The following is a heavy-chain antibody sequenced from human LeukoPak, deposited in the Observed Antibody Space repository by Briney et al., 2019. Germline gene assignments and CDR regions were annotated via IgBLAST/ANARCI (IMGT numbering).Heavy chain of an antibody. D-gene: IGHD2-15*01. CDR3: ARDCSGGSCSGGAIDY. V-gene: IGHV4-59*12. J-gene: IGHJ4*02. Sequence: SETLSLTCTVSGGSISSYYWSWIRQPPGKGLEWIGSIYYSGGTYYNPSLKSRVTISVDTSKNQFSLKLSSVTAADTAVYYCARDCSGGSCSGGAIDYWGQGTLVTVSS. CDR1: GGSISSYY. CDR2: IYYSGGT.